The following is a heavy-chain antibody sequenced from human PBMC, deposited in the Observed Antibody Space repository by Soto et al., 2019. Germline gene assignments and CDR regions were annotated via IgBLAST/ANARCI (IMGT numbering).Heavy chain of an antibody. D-gene: IGHD5-12*01. CDR1: GYTFTRAG. J-gene: IGHJ6*02. Sequence: QVQLVQSGAEVKKPGASVKVSCKASGYTFTRAGISWVRQAPGQGLEWMGWISTYNGDTNYAQTFQGRVTMTTDTSTSQVYMELRSLRSDDTAVYYCAREGVAPYYYYGMDVWGQGTPVPVSS. CDR2: ISTYNGDT. CDR3: AREGVAPYYYYGMDV. V-gene: IGHV1-18*01.